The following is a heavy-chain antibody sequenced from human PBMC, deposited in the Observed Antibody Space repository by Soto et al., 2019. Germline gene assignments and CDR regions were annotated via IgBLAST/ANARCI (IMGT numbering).Heavy chain of an antibody. J-gene: IGHJ3*01. D-gene: IGHD2-2*01. CDR3: ARSPSTSSIGSFDF. Sequence: KTSETLSLTCNVSGGAISAFYWNWIRQPAGKGLEWVGRIYRSGHADYNPSLESRATMSIDPSKNEFSLTLGSVTAADTAVYYCARSPSTSSIGSFDFWGRGTMVTVSS. CDR1: GGAISAFY. V-gene: IGHV4-4*07. CDR2: IYRSGHA.